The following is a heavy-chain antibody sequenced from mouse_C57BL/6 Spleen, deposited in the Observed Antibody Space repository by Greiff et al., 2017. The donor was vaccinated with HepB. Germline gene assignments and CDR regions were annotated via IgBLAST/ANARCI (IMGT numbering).Heavy chain of an antibody. Sequence: EVQLKESGAELVRPGASVKLSCTASGFNIKDDYMHWVKQRPEQGLEWIGWIDPENGDTEYASKFQGKATITADTSSNTAYLQLSSLTSEDTAVYYCTVAYYSTYPGNFDYWGQGTTLTVSS. J-gene: IGHJ2*01. CDR3: TVAYYSTYPGNFDY. CDR2: IDPENGDT. CDR1: GFNIKDDY. D-gene: IGHD2-5*01. V-gene: IGHV14-4*01.